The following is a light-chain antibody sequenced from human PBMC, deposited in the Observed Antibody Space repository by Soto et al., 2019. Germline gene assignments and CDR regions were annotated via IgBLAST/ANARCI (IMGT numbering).Light chain of an antibody. CDR2: EVS. CDR3: SSYAGSNNFEV. Sequence: PSAHGAPRRARRISRKGNNRDAGGYNYVSWYQQHPGKAPKLMIYEVSKRPSGVPDRFSGSKSGNTASLTVSGLQAEDEADYYCSSYAGSNNFEVFGTGTKVTVL. J-gene: IGLJ1*01. V-gene: IGLV2-8*01. CDR1: NRDAGGYNY.